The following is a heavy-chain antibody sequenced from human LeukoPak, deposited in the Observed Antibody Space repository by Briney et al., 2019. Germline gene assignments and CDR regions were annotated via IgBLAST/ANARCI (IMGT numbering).Heavy chain of an antibody. D-gene: IGHD1-26*01. V-gene: IGHV1-69*13. CDR2: IIPIIGTA. CDR1: GGTFSSYA. CDR3: ASSVSEGELHR. Sequence: SVKVSCKASGGTFSSYAISWVRQAPGQGLEWMGGIIPIIGTANYAQKFQGRVTITADESTSTAYMELSSLRSEDTAVYYCASSVSEGELHRWGQGTLVTVSS. J-gene: IGHJ5*02.